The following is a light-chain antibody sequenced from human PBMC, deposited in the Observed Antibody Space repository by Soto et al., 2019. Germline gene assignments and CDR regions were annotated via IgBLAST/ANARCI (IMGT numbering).Light chain of an antibody. CDR3: QQYDSLPRT. Sequence: DIVLTQSPGTLSLSPGERATLSCRASQRVTTRYLAWYQQKPGQAPRLLMYGGSSRATGIPDRFSGSGSGTEFTLTITRLEPEDFAVYYCQQYDSLPRTFGQGTKVEIK. CDR1: QRVTTRY. CDR2: GGS. J-gene: IGKJ1*01. V-gene: IGKV3-20*01.